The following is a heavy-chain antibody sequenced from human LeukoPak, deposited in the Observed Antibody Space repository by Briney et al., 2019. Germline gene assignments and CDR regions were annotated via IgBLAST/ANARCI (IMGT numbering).Heavy chain of an antibody. CDR3: ARYNWNDLGSALDS. Sequence: SVTLTCKAAGYTFSGYNIHWVRQPPAPGLEWMGCTNTNNRSTNYALTFQGGVTMTSATSVTTFYIDMSSLRSADTAYYYCARYNWNDLGSALDSWGQGTLVTVSS. V-gene: IGHV1-2*02. CDR1: GYTFSGYN. J-gene: IGHJ4*02. D-gene: IGHD1-1*01. CDR2: TNTNNRST.